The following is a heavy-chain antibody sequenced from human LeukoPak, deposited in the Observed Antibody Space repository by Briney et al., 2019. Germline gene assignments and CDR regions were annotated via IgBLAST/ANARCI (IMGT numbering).Heavy chain of an antibody. V-gene: IGHV1-18*01. CDR2: ISAYNGNT. J-gene: IGHJ3*02. CDR3: AKSVYYDSSGSGAFDI. D-gene: IGHD3-22*01. CDR1: GYTFTSYA. Sequence: ASVKVSCKASGYTFTSYAMNWVRQAPGQGLEWMGWISAYNGNTNYAQKLQGRVTMTTDTSTSTAYMELRSLRSDDTAVYYCAKSVYYDSSGSGAFDIWGQGTMVTVSS.